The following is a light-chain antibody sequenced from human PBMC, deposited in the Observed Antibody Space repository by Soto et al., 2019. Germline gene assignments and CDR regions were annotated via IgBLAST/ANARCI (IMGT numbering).Light chain of an antibody. CDR3: AAWDDSLNGPHVV. CDR2: SNN. Sequence: QSVLTQPPSASGTPGQRVTISCSGSSSNIGSNTVNWYQQLPGTAAKPLIYSNNHRPSAVPDRFSGSKSGTSASLAISGLQSEDEADDYCAAWDDSLNGPHVVFGGGTKLTVL. J-gene: IGLJ2*01. CDR1: SSNIGSNT. V-gene: IGLV1-44*01.